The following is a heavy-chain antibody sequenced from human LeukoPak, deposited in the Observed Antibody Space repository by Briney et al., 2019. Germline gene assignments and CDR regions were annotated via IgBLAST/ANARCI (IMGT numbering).Heavy chain of an antibody. Sequence: SETLSLTCTVSGGSISSYYWSWIRQPPGKGLEWIGFIHYSGSTNYNPSLRSRVTISVDTSKNQFSLKLSSVTAADTAVYYCARVADYYESSGYYDYWGQGTLVTVSS. D-gene: IGHD3-22*01. CDR3: ARVADYYESSGYYDY. CDR2: IHYSGST. V-gene: IGHV4-59*08. CDR1: GGSISSYY. J-gene: IGHJ4*02.